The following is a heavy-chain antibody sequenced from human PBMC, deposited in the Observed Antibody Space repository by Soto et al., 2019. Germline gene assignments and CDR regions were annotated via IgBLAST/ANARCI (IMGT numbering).Heavy chain of an antibody. CDR2: IIPIFGTA. J-gene: IGHJ6*02. Sequence: QVQLVQSGAEVKKPGSSVKVSCKASGGTFSSYAISWVRQAPGQGLEWMGGIIPIFGTANYAQKFQGRVTITADKSTSTACMELSSRRSEDTAVSYCATSRYMVRGVPYFYYGIDVWVQGTTVTVSS. CDR1: GGTFSSYA. CDR3: ATSRYMVRGVPYFYYGIDV. D-gene: IGHD3-10*01. V-gene: IGHV1-69*06.